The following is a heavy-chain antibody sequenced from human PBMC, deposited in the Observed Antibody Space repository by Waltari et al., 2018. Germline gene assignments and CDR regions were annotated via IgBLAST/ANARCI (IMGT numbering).Heavy chain of an antibody. CDR3: ARDVSLVVTDDDPDI. D-gene: IGHD3-16*01. V-gene: IGHV1-69*12. CDR2: IIPIFDTP. J-gene: IGHJ3*02. CDR1: GDTFSTYD. Sequence: QVQLVQSGAEVKKPGSSLKVSCKASGDTFSTYDITWVRQAPGRGLEWMGGIIPIFDTPSYPQKFQGRVTITADASTKTAYMELSSLRSEDTAVYYCARDVSLVVTDDDPDIWGQGTMVTVSS.